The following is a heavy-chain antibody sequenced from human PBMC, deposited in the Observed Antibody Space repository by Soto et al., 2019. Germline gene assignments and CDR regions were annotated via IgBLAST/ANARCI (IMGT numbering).Heavy chain of an antibody. CDR2: INPNSGGT. CDR3: ARDIVLMVYATSYYYYYGMDV. CDR1: GYTFTGYY. J-gene: IGHJ6*02. D-gene: IGHD2-8*01. Sequence: ASVEVSCKPSGYTFTGYYMHWVRQAPGQGLECMGWINPNSGGTNYAQKFQGRVTMTRDTSISTAYMELSRLRSDDTAVYYCARDIVLMVYATSYYYYYGMDVWGQGTTVTVSS. V-gene: IGHV1-2*02.